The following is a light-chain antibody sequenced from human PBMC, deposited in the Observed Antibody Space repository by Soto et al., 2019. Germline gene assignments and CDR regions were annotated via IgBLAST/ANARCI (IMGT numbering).Light chain of an antibody. Sequence: DSVMTQFPLSLSVTPGEPASISCRSSQSLLHSNGYNYLDWYVQKPGQSPQLLIYLGSNRASGVPDRFSGRGSGTDFTLKISRVEAEDVGVYYCMQALQILVELGQGTKVEIK. CDR2: LGS. CDR3: MQALQILVE. V-gene: IGKV2-28*01. J-gene: IGKJ1*01. CDR1: QSLLHSNGYNY.